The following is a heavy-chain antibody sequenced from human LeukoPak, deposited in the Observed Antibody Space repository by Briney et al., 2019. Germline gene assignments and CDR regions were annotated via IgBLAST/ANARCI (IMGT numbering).Heavy chain of an antibody. D-gene: IGHD1-26*01. Sequence: PAETLSLTCSVSRGSINSRSDYWWAWIRQPPGKGLEWTGSVYYDGSTYYKPSLKSRLTISVDTSKDQFTLNLTSVTAADTAVYYCARQRAGGTWAFEHWGQGTLLTVSS. J-gene: IGHJ4*02. CDR2: VYYDGST. V-gene: IGHV4-39*01. CDR3: ARQRAGGTWAFEH. CDR1: RGSINSRSDY.